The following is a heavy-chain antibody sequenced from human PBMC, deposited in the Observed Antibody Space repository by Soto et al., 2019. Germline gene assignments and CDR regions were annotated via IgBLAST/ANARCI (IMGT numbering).Heavy chain of an antibody. CDR3: ARLLTEGATFREDAFDL. CDR1: RYTFTSHG. V-gene: IGHV1-18*01. D-gene: IGHD3-9*01. Sequence: QIQLMQSGGDVKTPGASLKVSCTTSRYTFTSHGIAGVRPAPGQGLEWMGWISTFNGKTDYAQKFQGRVTMTSDTITSTVHMELRSLRSDDTGVYYCARLLTEGATFREDAFDLWGPGTKVTVSS. J-gene: IGHJ3*01. CDR2: ISTFNGKT.